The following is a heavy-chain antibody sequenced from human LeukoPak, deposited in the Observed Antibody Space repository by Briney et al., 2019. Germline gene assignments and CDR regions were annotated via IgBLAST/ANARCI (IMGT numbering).Heavy chain of an antibody. J-gene: IGHJ4*02. Sequence: GGSLRLSCAASGFTYSNYWMSWVRQAPGKGLEWVASIKQDGSEKYYVDSVKGRFTISRDTAKNSLYLQMISLRAEDTAVYYCVRDRRYSSSWYPYWGQGTLVTVSS. D-gene: IGHD6-13*01. CDR3: VRDRRYSSSWYPY. CDR2: IKQDGSEK. CDR1: GFTYSNYW. V-gene: IGHV3-7*01.